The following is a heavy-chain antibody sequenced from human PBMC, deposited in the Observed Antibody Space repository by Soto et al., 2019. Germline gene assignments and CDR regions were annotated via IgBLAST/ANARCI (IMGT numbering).Heavy chain of an antibody. J-gene: IGHJ4*02. CDR3: ARGLYYYDSSAYMGY. Sequence: GGSLRLSCAASRFTFSSSAMGCVRQAKGKGLEWVSAISGSGGSTYYADSVKGRFTISRDNSKNTLYLKMNSLRAADTAVYYCARGLYYYDSSAYMGYWGQGTLVTVSS. D-gene: IGHD3-22*01. CDR2: ISGSGGST. V-gene: IGHV3-23*01. CDR1: RFTFSSSA.